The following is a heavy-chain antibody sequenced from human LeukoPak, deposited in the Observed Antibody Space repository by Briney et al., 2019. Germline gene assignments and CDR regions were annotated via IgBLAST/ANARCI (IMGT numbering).Heavy chain of an antibody. V-gene: IGHV3-23*01. D-gene: IGHD3-22*01. Sequence: GESLRLSCAASGFTFSSYAMTWVRQAPGKGLEWVSGISGSGGSTYYTDSVKGRFTLSRDNSKNTVYLQMNSLRAEDTAVYYCAKGQNLYYYDSSGYLAFDYWGQGTLVTVSS. CDR2: ISGSGGST. CDR1: GFTFSSYA. J-gene: IGHJ4*02. CDR3: AKGQNLYYYDSSGYLAFDY.